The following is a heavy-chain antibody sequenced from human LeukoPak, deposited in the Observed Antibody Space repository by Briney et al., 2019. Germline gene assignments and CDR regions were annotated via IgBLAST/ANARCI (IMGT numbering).Heavy chain of an antibody. V-gene: IGHV3-74*01. D-gene: IGHD2/OR15-2a*01. CDR2: INSDXSWT. CDR3: VSFYETY. Sequence: PGGSLRLSCAASGNYWMHWVRQAPGKGLVWVSHINSDXSWTXXXXSVKGRXXIXKDNAKNTVYLQMNSLRAEDTAVYYCVSFYETYWGRGTLVTVSS. CDR1: GNYW. J-gene: IGHJ4*02.